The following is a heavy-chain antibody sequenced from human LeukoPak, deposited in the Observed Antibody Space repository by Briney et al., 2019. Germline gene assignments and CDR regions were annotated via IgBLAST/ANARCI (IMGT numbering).Heavy chain of an antibody. CDR1: GFTCSSYS. V-gene: IGHV3-21*01. CDR3: ARVPTSSGWTGY. Sequence: GGSLRLSCAASGFTCSSYSMNWVRQAPGKGLEWVSSISSSSSYIYYADSVKGRFTISRDNAKNSLYLQMNSLRAEDTAVYYCARVPTSSGWTGYWGQGTLVTVSS. CDR2: ISSSSSYI. D-gene: IGHD6-19*01. J-gene: IGHJ4*02.